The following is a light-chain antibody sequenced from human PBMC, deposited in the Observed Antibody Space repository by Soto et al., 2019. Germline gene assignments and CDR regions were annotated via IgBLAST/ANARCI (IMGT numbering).Light chain of an antibody. CDR1: SSDVGDYNY. CDR2: DVT. Sequence: QSALTQPASVSGSPGQSITISCTGTSSDVGDYNYVSWYQQHPGEAPKLMIYDVTNRPSGVSNRFSGSKSGNTASLTISGLQSEYEADYYCSSHTSSTTQVFGGGTKLTVL. CDR3: SSHTSSTTQV. J-gene: IGLJ2*01. V-gene: IGLV2-14*03.